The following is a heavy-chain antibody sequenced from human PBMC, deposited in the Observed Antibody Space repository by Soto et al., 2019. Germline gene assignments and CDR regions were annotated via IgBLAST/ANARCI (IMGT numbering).Heavy chain of an antibody. CDR2: ISSSRSTI. CDR3: ARGGAARPDY. V-gene: IGHV3-48*01. CDR1: GFTFKDYG. Sequence: EVQLVESGGGLVEPGGSLRLSCAASGFTFKDYGIDWVRQAPGRGLEWVAYISSSRSTISYADAVKGRFTISRDNAKNSLYLQMNSLRVEDTAVYYCARGGAARPDYWGQGALVTVSS. J-gene: IGHJ4*02.